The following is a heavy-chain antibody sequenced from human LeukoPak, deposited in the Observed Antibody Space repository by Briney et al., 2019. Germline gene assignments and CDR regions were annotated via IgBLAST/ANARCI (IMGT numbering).Heavy chain of an antibody. D-gene: IGHD3-22*01. J-gene: IGHJ3*02. Sequence: SETLSLTCAVSGGSISSSSYYWGWIRQPPGKGLEWIGSIYYSGSTYYNPSLKSRVTISVDTSKNQFSLKLSSVTAADTAVYYCARVVSGFTMIVVVIHDAFDIWGQGTMVTVSS. CDR1: GGSISSSSYY. CDR3: ARVVSGFTMIVVVIHDAFDI. V-gene: IGHV4-39*07. CDR2: IYYSGST.